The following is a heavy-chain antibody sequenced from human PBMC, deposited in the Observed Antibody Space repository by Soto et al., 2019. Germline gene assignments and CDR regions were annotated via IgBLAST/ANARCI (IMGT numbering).Heavy chain of an antibody. CDR2: IYYSGST. Sequence: PSETLSLTCTVSGGSISSSSYYWGWIRQPPGKGLEWIGSIYYSGSTYYNPSLKSRVTISVDTSKNQFSLKLSSVTAADTAVYYGASQDSYYYYGMDVWGQGTTVTVSS. V-gene: IGHV4-39*01. CDR1: GGSISSSSYY. CDR3: ASQDSYYYYGMDV. J-gene: IGHJ6*02.